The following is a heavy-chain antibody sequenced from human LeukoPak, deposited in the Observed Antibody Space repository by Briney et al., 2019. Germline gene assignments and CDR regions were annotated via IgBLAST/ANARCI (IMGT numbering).Heavy chain of an antibody. D-gene: IGHD2-15*01. Sequence: GGSLRLSCAASGFTFRSYSMNWVRQAPGKGLEWVSAIDPSSTYIYYADSVKGRFTISRDNAKNSLYLQMNSLRAEDTAVYYCARALRGYSYYFDYWGQGTLVTVSS. CDR3: ARALRGYSYYFDY. J-gene: IGHJ4*02. V-gene: IGHV3-21*01. CDR2: IDPSSTYI. CDR1: GFTFRSYS.